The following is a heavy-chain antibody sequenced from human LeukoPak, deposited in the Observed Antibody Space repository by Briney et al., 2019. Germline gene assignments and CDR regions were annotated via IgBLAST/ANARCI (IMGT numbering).Heavy chain of an antibody. CDR3: AKDHDSSPEY. J-gene: IGHJ4*02. V-gene: IGHV3-30*18. CDR1: GFTLSSYG. Sequence: GGSLRLSCAASGFTLSSYGMHWVRQAPGKGLEWVAVISYDGSNKYYADSVKGRFTISRDNSKNTLYLQMNSLRAEDTAVYYCAKDHDSSPEYWGQGTLVTVSS. D-gene: IGHD3-22*01. CDR2: ISYDGSNK.